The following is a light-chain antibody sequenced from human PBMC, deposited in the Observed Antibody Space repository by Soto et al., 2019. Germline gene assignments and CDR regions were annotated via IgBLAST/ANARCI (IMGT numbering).Light chain of an antibody. V-gene: IGKV3-20*01. CDR3: QQYGSSPGIT. CDR2: GAS. J-gene: IGKJ5*01. CDR1: QSVSSSY. Sequence: EIVLTQSPGTLSLSPGERATLSCRASQSVSSSYLAWYRQKPGQAPRLLIYGASGRATGIPDRFSGSGSGTDFTLTISRLEPEDFAVYYCQQYGSSPGITFGQGTRLEIK.